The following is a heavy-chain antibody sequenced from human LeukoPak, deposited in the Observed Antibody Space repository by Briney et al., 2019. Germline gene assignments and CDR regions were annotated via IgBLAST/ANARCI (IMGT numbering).Heavy chain of an antibody. CDR1: GFSFSSYW. D-gene: IGHD1-14*01. CDR2: INIHGTGT. Sequence: PGGSLRLSCAASGFSFSSYWMHWVRQAPGKGLVWVSGINIHGTGTIYADSVKGRFTISRDNAKNTLYLQMNSLRAEDTAVYYCARDWRHHVDYWRQGTLVTVSS. V-gene: IGHV3-74*01. J-gene: IGHJ4*02. CDR3: ARDWRHHVDY.